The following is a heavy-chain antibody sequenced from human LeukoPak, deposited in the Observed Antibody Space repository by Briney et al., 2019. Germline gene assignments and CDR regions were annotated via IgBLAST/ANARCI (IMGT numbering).Heavy chain of an antibody. CDR3: ASDSPYYGMDV. V-gene: IGHV3-74*01. Sequence: GGSLRLSCAASGFPFSSYWMHWVRQVPGKGLLWVSRINSDGSATIYADSVRGRFTISRDNAKNTLYLQMSGLRVKDTAVYHCASDSPYYGMDVWGQGTTVTVSS. CDR1: GFPFSSYW. CDR2: INSDGSAT. J-gene: IGHJ6*02.